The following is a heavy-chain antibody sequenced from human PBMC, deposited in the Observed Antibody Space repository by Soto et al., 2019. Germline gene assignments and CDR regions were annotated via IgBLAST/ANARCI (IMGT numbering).Heavy chain of an antibody. Sequence: EVQLVESGGGLVQPGGSLRLSCAAYGFTFSRYVMYWVRQAPGKGLEYVSAISSNGGSTYYANSVKGRFTISRDNSKNTLYLQMVSLRAEDMAVYYWARDTISGIYCFDSWGQGTLVTVSS. V-gene: IGHV3-64*01. D-gene: IGHD1-26*01. CDR2: ISSNGGST. CDR1: GFTFSRYV. CDR3: ARDTISGIYCFDS. J-gene: IGHJ4*02.